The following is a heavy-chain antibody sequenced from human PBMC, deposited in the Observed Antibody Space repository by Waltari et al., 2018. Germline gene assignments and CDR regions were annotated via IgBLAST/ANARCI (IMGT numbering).Heavy chain of an antibody. V-gene: IGHV3-33*08. CDR3: AIHGDYGVL. J-gene: IGHJ4*02. Sequence: VQLVESGGGVVQPGRSLRLSCAASGFPFSSYGMHWVRQAPGKGLEWVAVIGYDGSNKYYADSVKGRFTISRDNSKNTLYLQMNSLRAEDTAMYYCAIHGDYGVLWGQGTLVTVSS. CDR2: IGYDGSNK. D-gene: IGHD4-17*01. CDR1: GFPFSSYG.